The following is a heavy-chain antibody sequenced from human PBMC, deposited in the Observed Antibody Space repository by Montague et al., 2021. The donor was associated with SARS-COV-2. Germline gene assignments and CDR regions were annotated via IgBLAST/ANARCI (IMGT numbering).Heavy chain of an antibody. Sequence: PALVKPTQTLTLTCTFPGFSLSTSGMCVSWIRQPPGKALEWLTLIDWDDDKYYSTSLKTRLTISKDTSKNQVVLTMTSMDPVDTATYYCARSYGTTVVTRAFDYWGQGTLVTVSS. CDR2: IDWDDDK. V-gene: IGHV2-70*01. CDR3: ARSYGTTVVTRAFDY. J-gene: IGHJ4*02. D-gene: IGHD4-23*01. CDR1: GFSLSTSGMC.